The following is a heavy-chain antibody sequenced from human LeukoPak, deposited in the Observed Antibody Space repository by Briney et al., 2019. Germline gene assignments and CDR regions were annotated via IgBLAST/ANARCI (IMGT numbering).Heavy chain of an antibody. CDR3: AREFGHDRWYFDY. CDR2: ISADGRTQ. V-gene: IGHV3-30*03. J-gene: IGHJ4*02. CDR1: GFTFSSYS. D-gene: IGHD5-12*01. Sequence: TGGSLRLSCAASGFTFSSYSIHWVRQAPGKGLEWVTVISADGRTQYYSDSVKGRFTISRDNSLNTLHLQMNSLRTGDTAVYYCAREFGHDRWYFDYWGQGALVTVSS.